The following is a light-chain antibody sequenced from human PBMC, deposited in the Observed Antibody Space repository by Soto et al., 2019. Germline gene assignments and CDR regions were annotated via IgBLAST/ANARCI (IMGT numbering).Light chain of an antibody. CDR1: QRIDNY. J-gene: IGKJ2*01. Sequence: DIQMTQSPSSLSASVGDRVTITCRASQRIDNYLNWYQQKPGKAHNLVIYAVTTLQGGVPSRFSGSASGTDFTLTISSLQPEDFATYYCQQTYDTPTTFGQGTKLEI. CDR2: AVT. V-gene: IGKV1-39*01. CDR3: QQTYDTPTT.